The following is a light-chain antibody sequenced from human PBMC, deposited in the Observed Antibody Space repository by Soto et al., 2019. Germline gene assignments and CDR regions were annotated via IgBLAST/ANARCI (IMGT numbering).Light chain of an antibody. V-gene: IGKV1-39*01. CDR3: QQSYKTPIT. J-gene: IGKJ5*01. Sequence: DIQMTQSPSSLSASVGDRVTVTCRASQDIGTFLHWYQQKPGKAPRVLIYAASSLQSGVPSRFGGSGYGTEFTLTISSLQPEDFATYYCQQSYKTPITFGQGTRLE. CDR2: AAS. CDR1: QDIGTF.